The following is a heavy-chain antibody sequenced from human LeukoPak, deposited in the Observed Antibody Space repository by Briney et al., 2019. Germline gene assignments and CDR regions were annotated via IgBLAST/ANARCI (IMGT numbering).Heavy chain of an antibody. CDR2: VNAYSGGT. V-gene: IGHV1-2*02. Sequence: ASVKVSCKASGYTFTAYHVHWLRQAPGQGLEWMGWVNAYSGGTNYAEKFRDRVTMTRSTSINTAYMELARLTSDDTAVYYCAREVAEEASDGVYYFYYMDVWGRGTTVTVSS. CDR3: AREVAEEASDGVYYFYYMDV. D-gene: IGHD3-10*01. J-gene: IGHJ6*03. CDR1: GYTFTAYH.